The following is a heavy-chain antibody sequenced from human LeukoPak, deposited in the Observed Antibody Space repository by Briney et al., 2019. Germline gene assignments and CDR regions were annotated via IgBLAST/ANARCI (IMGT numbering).Heavy chain of an antibody. CDR3: ARGGNLEN. CDR2: INEDGGER. D-gene: IGHD1-14*01. V-gene: IGHV3-7*01. Sequence: GGSLRLSCAASGFTLNRYWMSWVRQAPGKGLEWVANINEDGGERHYVDSVKGRFTISRDNAKNSLYLQMNSLRAEDPAVYYCARGGNLENWGGGTLVTVSS. J-gene: IGHJ4*02. CDR1: GFTLNRYW.